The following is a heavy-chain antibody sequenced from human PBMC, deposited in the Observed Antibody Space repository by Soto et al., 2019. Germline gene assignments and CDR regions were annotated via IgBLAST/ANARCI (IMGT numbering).Heavy chain of an antibody. CDR3: ARGSVNFDY. J-gene: IGHJ4*02. Sequence: SETLSLTCAVYGGSFSGYYWGWIRQPPGKGLEWIGEINHSGSTNYNPSLKSRVTISVDTSKNQFSLKLSSVTAADTAVYYCARGSVNFDYWGQGTLVTVSS. V-gene: IGHV4-34*01. CDR1: GGSFSGYY. CDR2: INHSGST.